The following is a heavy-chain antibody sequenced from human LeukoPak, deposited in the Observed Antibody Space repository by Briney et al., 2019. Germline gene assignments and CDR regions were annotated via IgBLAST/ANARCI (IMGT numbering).Heavy chain of an antibody. D-gene: IGHD2-15*01. J-gene: IGHJ5*02. Sequence: PSETLSLTCTVSGDSISSNDYYWGWIRQPPGKGLEWIGSIYYGGSTYYNPSLKSRVIISVDTSMNQFSLKLSFVTTADTAVYYCARALGYCSGGSCTRGYNWFDPWGQGTLVTVSS. CDR1: GDSISSNDYY. V-gene: IGHV4-39*01. CDR2: IYYGGST. CDR3: ARALGYCSGGSCTRGYNWFDP.